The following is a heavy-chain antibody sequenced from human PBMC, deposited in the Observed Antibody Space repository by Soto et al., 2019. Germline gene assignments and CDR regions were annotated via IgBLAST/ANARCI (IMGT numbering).Heavy chain of an antibody. V-gene: IGHV1-46*01. D-gene: IGHD6-13*01. CDR1: GYTLTELS. Sequence: ASVKVSCKVSGYTLTELSMHWVRQAPGKGLEWMGIINPSGGSTSYAQKFQGRVTMTRDTSTSTVYMELSSLRSEDTAVYYCARDILGGIAAAGDLYYYYYGMDVWGQGTTVTVSS. J-gene: IGHJ6*02. CDR2: INPSGGST. CDR3: ARDILGGIAAAGDLYYYYYGMDV.